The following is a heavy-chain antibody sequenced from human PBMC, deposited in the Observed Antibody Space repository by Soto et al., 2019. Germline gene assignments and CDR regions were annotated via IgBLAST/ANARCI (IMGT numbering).Heavy chain of an antibody. CDR1: GFTFSSYA. J-gene: IGHJ4*02. V-gene: IGHV3-23*01. CDR2: IGVGGGDR. CDR3: ARVRFGDFV. D-gene: IGHD3-10*01. Sequence: EVQLLESGGGLVQPGGSLRLSCAASGFTFSSYAMSWVRQAPGKGLEWVSVIGVGGGDRYYPESVRGRFTISRDNSRDTLYLEMNSLRDEDTAVYYCARVRFGDFVWCQGTLVTVSS.